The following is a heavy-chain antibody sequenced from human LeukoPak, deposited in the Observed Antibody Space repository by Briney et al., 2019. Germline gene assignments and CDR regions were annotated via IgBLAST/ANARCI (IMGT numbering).Heavy chain of an antibody. V-gene: IGHV3-15*01. CDR1: GFTFTEAW. Sequence: PGGSLRLSCAASGFTFTEAWMTWVRQAPGKGLEWVGRIRPRGGTADYAALVKGRFTISRDDSSNALYLQMGSLITEDTAVYYCSTFASWGQGTLVTVSS. CDR2: IRPRGGTA. J-gene: IGHJ4*02. CDR3: STFAS.